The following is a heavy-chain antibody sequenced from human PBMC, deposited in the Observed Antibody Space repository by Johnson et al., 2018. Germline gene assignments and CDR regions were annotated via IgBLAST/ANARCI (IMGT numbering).Heavy chain of an antibody. CDR3: ARGPQLLLWFGELPRGV. D-gene: IGHD3-10*01. V-gene: IGHV3-48*02. Sequence: VQLVQSGGGLVQPGGSLRLSCAASGFTFSSYSMNWVRQAPGKGLEWVSYISSSSSTIYYADSVKGRFTISRDNAKNSLYLQMNSLRDEDTAGYYCARGPQLLLWFGELPRGVWGQGTMVTVSS. J-gene: IGHJ3*01. CDR1: GFTFSSYS. CDR2: ISSSSSTI.